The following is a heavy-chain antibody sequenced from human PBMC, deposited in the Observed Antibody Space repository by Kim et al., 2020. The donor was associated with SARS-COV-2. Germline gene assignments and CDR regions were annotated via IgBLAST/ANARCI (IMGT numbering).Heavy chain of an antibody. CDR2: IYTSGTT. CDR1: GGSISSYY. D-gene: IGHD3-16*02. V-gene: IGHV4-4*07. CDR3: AKQAGRGWPFIGFDP. J-gene: IGHJ5*02. Sequence: SETLSLTCTVSGGSISSYYCSWIGRPPGREREGMGGIYTSGTTNYNPSLKSRVTMSVNTSKNQFSLKLTSVTAADTAVYYCAKQAGRGWPFIGFDPWGQG.